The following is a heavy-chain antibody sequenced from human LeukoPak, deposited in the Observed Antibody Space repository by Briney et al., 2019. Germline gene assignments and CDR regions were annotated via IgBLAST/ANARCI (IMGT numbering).Heavy chain of an antibody. CDR3: ARLAAQGGLWFGEPFFDY. V-gene: IGHV4-59*08. J-gene: IGHJ4*02. D-gene: IGHD3-10*01. CDR2: IYYSGST. Sequence: SETLSLTCTVSGGSISSYYWSWIRQPPGKGLEWIGYIYYSGSTNYNPSLKSRVTISVDTSKNQFSLKLSSVTAADTAVYYCARLAAQGGLWFGEPFFDYWGQGTLVTVSS. CDR1: GGSISSYY.